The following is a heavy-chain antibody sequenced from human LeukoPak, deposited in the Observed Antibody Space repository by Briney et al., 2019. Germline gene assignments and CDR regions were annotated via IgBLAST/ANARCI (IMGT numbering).Heavy chain of an antibody. CDR3: ARDGTYCSGDCYSSFDF. CDR1: GYTFTGYY. Sequence: ASVKVSCKASGYTFTGYYMHWVRQAPGQGLELMGWINTKTGNPTYAQGFTGRFVFSLDTSVSTAYLQISSLKAEDTAVYYCARDGTYCSGDCYSSFDFWGQGTLVTVSS. J-gene: IGHJ4*02. CDR2: INTKTGNP. D-gene: IGHD2-21*02. V-gene: IGHV7-4-1*02.